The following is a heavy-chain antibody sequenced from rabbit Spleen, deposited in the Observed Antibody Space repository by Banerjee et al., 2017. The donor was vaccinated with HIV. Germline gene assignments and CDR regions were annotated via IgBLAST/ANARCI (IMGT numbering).Heavy chain of an antibody. CDR1: GFDFSNKAV. CDR2: INTATGKA. V-gene: IGHV1S45*01. J-gene: IGHJ3*01. Sequence: QEQLEESGGGLVQPEGSLTLTCTASGFDFSNKAVICWVRQAPGKGLEWIACINTATGKAVYASWAKGRFTISKTSSTTVTLQMTSLTAADTATYFCARDLPDIIGWNFGFWGQGTLVTVS. D-gene: IGHD1-1*01. CDR3: ARDLPDIIGWNFGF.